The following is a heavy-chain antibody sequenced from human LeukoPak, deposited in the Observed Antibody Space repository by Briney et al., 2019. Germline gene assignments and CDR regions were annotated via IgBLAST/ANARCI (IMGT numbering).Heavy chain of an antibody. J-gene: IGHJ4*02. CDR2: ISGSGGST. V-gene: IGHV3-23*01. D-gene: IGHD2-2*01. CDR3: AKTHCSSTSCYAIAFDY. Sequence: GGSLRLSCAASGFTFSSYGMSWVRQAPGKGLEWVSAISGSGGSTYYADSVKGRFTISRDNSKNTLYLQMNSPRAEDTAVYYCAKTHCSSTSCYAIAFDYWGQGTLVTVSS. CDR1: GFTFSSYG.